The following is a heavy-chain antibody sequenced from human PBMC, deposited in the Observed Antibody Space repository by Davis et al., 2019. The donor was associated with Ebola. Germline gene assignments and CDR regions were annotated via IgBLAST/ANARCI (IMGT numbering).Heavy chain of an antibody. CDR3: ARSIIVVVPAAYFDY. D-gene: IGHD2-2*01. V-gene: IGHV3-20*04. J-gene: IGHJ4*02. CDR1: GFTFSSFA. Sequence: GESLKISCSASGFTFSSFAMSWVRQAPGKGLEWVSGINWNGGSTGYADSVKGRFTISRDNAKNSLYLQMNSLRAEDTALYYCARSIIVVVPAAYFDYWGQGTLVTVSS. CDR2: INWNGGST.